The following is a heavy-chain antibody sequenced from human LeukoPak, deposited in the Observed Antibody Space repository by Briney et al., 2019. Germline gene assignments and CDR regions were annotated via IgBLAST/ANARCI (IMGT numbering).Heavy chain of an antibody. CDR3: ARDEVPSYYYDSSGYFDY. CDR2: ISSSSSYI. Sequence: GGSLRLSCAASGFTFSSYSMNWVRQAPGKGLEWVSSISSSSSYIYYADSVKGRFTISRDNAKNSLYLQMNSLRAEDTAVYYCARDEVPSYYYDSSGYFDYWGQGTLVTVSS. J-gene: IGHJ4*02. D-gene: IGHD3-22*01. V-gene: IGHV3-21*01. CDR1: GFTFSSYS.